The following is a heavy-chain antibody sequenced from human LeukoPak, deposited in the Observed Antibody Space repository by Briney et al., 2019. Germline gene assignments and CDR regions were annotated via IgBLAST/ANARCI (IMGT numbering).Heavy chain of an antibody. Sequence: SETLSLTCAVSGGSLGSSSYYWGWVRQPPGRGLGWIGSIYYSGSTYYNPSLKTRVTITVNTSKNQYSLKLSSVTAADTAVYYCARHLTGNGFYYWGQGTLVTVSS. D-gene: IGHD1-20*01. CDR2: IYYSGST. CDR3: ARHLTGNGFYY. CDR1: GGSLGSSSYY. V-gene: IGHV4-39*01. J-gene: IGHJ4*02.